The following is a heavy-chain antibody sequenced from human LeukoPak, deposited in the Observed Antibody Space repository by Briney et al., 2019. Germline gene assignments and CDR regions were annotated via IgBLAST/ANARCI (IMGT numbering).Heavy chain of an antibody. D-gene: IGHD3-22*01. Sequence: PSETLSLTCAVSGYSISSDYYWGCIRQPPGKGLEWIGSIYHTGNTYYRPSLKSRITMSVDTSKNQFSLRLRSVTAADTAVYYCARVDYSDSSTYPGNWYFDLWGRGTLVTVSS. V-gene: IGHV4-38-2*01. CDR3: ARVDYSDSSTYPGNWYFDL. CDR2: IYHTGNT. CDR1: GYSISSDYY. J-gene: IGHJ2*01.